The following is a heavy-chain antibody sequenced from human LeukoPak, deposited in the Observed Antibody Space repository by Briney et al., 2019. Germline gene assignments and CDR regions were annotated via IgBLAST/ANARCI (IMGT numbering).Heavy chain of an antibody. J-gene: IGHJ5*02. Sequence: PSETLSLTCTVSGGSISSSSYYWGWIRQPPGKGLEWIGSIYYSGSTYYNPSLKSRVTISVDTSKNQFSLKLSSVTAADTAVYYCARLRAYDFWSAPWGQGTLVTVSS. CDR1: GGSISSSSYY. CDR2: IYYSGST. D-gene: IGHD3-3*01. V-gene: IGHV4-39*01. CDR3: ARLRAYDFWSAP.